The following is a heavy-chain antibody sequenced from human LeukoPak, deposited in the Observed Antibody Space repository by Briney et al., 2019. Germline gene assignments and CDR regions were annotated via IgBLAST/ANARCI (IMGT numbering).Heavy chain of an antibody. D-gene: IGHD3-10*01. V-gene: IGHV5-51*01. J-gene: IGHJ4*02. CDR3: ASSPMVRGVMADY. CDR2: IYPGDSDT. Sequence: GESLKISCEGFGYSFSIYWIGWVRQMPGKGLEWMGIIYPGDSDTRYSPSFQGQVTISADKSISTAYLQWSSLKASDTAMYYCASSPMVRGVMADYWGQGTLVTVSS. CDR1: GYSFSIYW.